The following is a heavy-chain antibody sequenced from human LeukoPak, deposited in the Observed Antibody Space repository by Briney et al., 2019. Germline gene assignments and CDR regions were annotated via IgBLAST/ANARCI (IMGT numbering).Heavy chain of an antibody. J-gene: IGHJ4*02. D-gene: IGHD3-22*01. CDR3: ATAMIVVVITTDY. CDR2: ISGSGGST. CDR1: GFTFSSYA. Sequence: GGSLRLSCAASGFTFSSYAMSWVRQAPGKGLEWVSAISGSGGSTYYADSVKGRFTISRDNSKNTLYLQMSSLRAEDTAVYYCATAMIVVVITTDYWGQGTLVTVSS. V-gene: IGHV3-23*01.